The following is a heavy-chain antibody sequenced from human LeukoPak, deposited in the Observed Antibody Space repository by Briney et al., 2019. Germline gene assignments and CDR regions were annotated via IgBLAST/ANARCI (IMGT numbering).Heavy chain of an antibody. V-gene: IGHV3-15*07. CDR1: GFIVSSNY. J-gene: IGHJ4*02. CDR3: TTDLYYYDSSGYPFAFDY. D-gene: IGHD3-22*01. Sequence: PGGSLRLSCVASGFIVSSNYLNWVRQAPGKGLEWVGRIKSKTDGGTTDYAAPVKGRFTISRDDSKNTLYLQMNSLKTEDTAVYYCTTDLYYYDSSGYPFAFDYWGQGTLVTVSS. CDR2: IKSKTDGGTT.